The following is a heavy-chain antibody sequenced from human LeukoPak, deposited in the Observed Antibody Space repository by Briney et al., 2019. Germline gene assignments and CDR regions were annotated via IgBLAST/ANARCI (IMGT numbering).Heavy chain of an antibody. D-gene: IGHD3-9*01. CDR1: GYTLTELS. CDR3: ATHLSRPFDWLPSYWYFDL. J-gene: IGHJ2*01. V-gene: IGHV1-24*01. Sequence: AAVKVSCKVSGYTLTELSMHWVRQAPGKGLEWVGGFDPEDGETIYAQKFQGRVTMTEDTSTDTAYMELSSLRSEDTAVYYCATHLSRPFDWLPSYWYFDLWGRGTLVTVSS. CDR2: FDPEDGET.